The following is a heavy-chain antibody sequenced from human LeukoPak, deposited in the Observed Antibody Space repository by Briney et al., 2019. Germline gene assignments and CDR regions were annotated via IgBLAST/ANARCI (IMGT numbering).Heavy chain of an antibody. CDR1: GLTLSSYA. Sequence: GGSLRLSCAASGLTLSSYAMSWVRQAPGKGLEWVSAISGSGGITYCADSVKGRFSISRDNSKNTLYLQMNSLRAEDTAVYYCAIYGYGENGDFDYWGQGTLVTVSP. CDR3: AIYGYGENGDFDY. V-gene: IGHV3-23*01. CDR2: ISGSGGIT. J-gene: IGHJ4*02. D-gene: IGHD4-17*01.